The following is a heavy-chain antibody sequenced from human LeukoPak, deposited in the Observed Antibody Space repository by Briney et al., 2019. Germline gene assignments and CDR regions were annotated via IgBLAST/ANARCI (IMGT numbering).Heavy chain of an antibody. D-gene: IGHD3-10*01. Sequence: PGGSLRLSCAGSGYPFSSYHMHWVRQAPGKGLEWVAFIRYNGNNQYYADSVKGRFTISRDNSKNTLYLQMNSLKGDDTAVYYCAKDSAFYYIDVWGKGTTVIISS. J-gene: IGHJ6*03. CDR2: IRYNGNNQ. CDR3: AKDSAFYYIDV. V-gene: IGHV3-30*02. CDR1: GYPFSSYH.